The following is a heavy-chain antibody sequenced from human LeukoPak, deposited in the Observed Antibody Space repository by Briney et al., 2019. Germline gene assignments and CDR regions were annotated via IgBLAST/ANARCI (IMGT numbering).Heavy chain of an antibody. CDR1: GFTFSDYY. Sequence: GGSLRLSCAASGFTFSDYYMSWIRQAPGKGLEWVSYISSRSNTIYYADSVKGRFTISRDNAKNSLYLHMNSLRSEDTAVYYCARWGRTYNILTGYSYWGQGTLVTVSS. CDR3: ARWGRTYNILTGYSY. CDR2: ISSRSNTI. D-gene: IGHD3-9*01. J-gene: IGHJ4*02. V-gene: IGHV3-11*01.